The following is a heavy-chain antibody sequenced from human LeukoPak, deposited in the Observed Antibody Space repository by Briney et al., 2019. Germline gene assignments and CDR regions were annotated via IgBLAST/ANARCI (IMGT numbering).Heavy chain of an antibody. D-gene: IGHD2-2*02. J-gene: IGHJ3*02. Sequence: GESLKISCKGSGYSFTSYWIGWVRQMPGKGLEWMGIIYPGDSDTRYSPSFQGQVTISADKSISTAYLQWSSLKASDTAMYYCARLGGYCSSTSCYTFDAFDIWGQGTMVTVSS. CDR2: IYPGDSDT. CDR1: GYSFTSYW. CDR3: ARLGGYCSSTSCYTFDAFDI. V-gene: IGHV5-51*01.